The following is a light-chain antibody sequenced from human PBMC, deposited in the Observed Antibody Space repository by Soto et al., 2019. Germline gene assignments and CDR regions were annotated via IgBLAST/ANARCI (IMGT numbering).Light chain of an antibody. Sequence: EIVLTQSPATLSFSPGERATLSCRASQSVSSYLAWYQQKPGQAPRLLIYDASTWATGIPARFSGSGSGTEFTLTIRRLQSEDFAVYYCQQYNYWPPWTFGQGNKVDI. CDR1: QSVSSY. CDR2: DAS. J-gene: IGKJ1*01. CDR3: QQYNYWPPWT. V-gene: IGKV3-15*01.